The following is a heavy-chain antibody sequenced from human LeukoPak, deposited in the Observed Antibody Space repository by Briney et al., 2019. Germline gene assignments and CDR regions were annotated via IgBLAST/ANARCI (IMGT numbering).Heavy chain of an antibody. V-gene: IGHV3-23*01. CDR1: GFTFGSYA. J-gene: IGHJ5*02. Sequence: GGSLRLSCAASGFTFGSYAMSWVRQAPGKGLEWVSAISGSGGSTYYADSVKGRFTISRDNSKNTLYLQMNSLRAEDTAVYYCAKDQYQLLYEAWGQGTLVTVSS. CDR2: ISGSGGST. CDR3: AKDQYQLLYEA. D-gene: IGHD2-2*02.